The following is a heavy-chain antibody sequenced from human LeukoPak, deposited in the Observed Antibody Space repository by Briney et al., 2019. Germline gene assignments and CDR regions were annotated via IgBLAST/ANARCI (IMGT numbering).Heavy chain of an antibody. CDR3: ARDPPYSDSSGYYYDY. J-gene: IGHJ4*02. CDR1: GFTFSTYN. D-gene: IGHD3-22*01. V-gene: IGHV3-21*01. Sequence: GGSLRLSCAASGFTFSTYNMNWVRQAPGKGLEWVSSISGSSIYIYYADSVKGRFTISRDNAKNSLYLQMNSLRAEYTAVYYCARDPPYSDSSGYYYDYWGQGTLVTVSS. CDR2: ISGSSIYI.